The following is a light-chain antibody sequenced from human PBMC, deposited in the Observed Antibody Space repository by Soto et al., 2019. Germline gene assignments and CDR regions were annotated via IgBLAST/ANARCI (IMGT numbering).Light chain of an antibody. CDR3: QQYNDWPFT. Sequence: EVVLTQSPGTLSLSPGERVTILCLASQSVSSTSLAWYQQKPGQAPRLLIYGASTRAAGIPVRFSGSGSGTEFTLTITSLQSEDFAVDYCQQYNDWPFTFGPGTKVDIK. V-gene: IGKV3-15*01. CDR1: QSVSST. J-gene: IGKJ3*01. CDR2: GAS.